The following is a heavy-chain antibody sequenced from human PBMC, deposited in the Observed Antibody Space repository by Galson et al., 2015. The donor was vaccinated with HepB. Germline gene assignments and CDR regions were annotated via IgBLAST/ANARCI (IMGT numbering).Heavy chain of an antibody. CDR1: GFTLSNYG. J-gene: IGHJ4*02. D-gene: IGHD6-19*01. CDR3: AKDPYLYSALAGTMAGFDY. CDR2: ISYDGSNK. Sequence: SLRLSCAASGFTLSNYGMHWVRQAPGKGLEWVAVISYDGSNKYYADSVKGRSTISRDNSKNTLYLQMNSLRAEDTALYYCAKDPYLYSALAGTMAGFDYWGQGTLVTVSS. V-gene: IGHV3-30*18.